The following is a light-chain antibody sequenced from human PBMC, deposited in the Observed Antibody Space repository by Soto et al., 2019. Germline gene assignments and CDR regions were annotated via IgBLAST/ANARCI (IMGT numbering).Light chain of an antibody. CDR1: SSDVGSYNY. Sequence: QSVLTQPASVSGSPGQSITISCTGTSSDVGSYNYVSWYQQYPGKVPKLMIYEVSNRPSGVSNRFSGSKSGNTASLTISGLQAEDEADYYCNSYTSSTTHVFGTGTQLTVL. CDR2: EVS. CDR3: NSYTSSTTHV. V-gene: IGLV2-14*01. J-gene: IGLJ1*01.